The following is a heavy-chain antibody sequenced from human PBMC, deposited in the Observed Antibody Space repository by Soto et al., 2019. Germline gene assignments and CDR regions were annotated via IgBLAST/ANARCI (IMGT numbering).Heavy chain of an antibody. Sequence: QVQLVESGGGLVKPGGSLRLSCAASGFTFGDYYMSWIRQAPGKGLEWVSYISSSGSTIYYADSVKGRFTISRDNAKNSLYLQMNSLRAEDTAVYYCARRYSNYVNYYYGMDVWGQGTTVTVSS. CDR1: GFTFGDYY. CDR2: ISSSGSTI. CDR3: ARRYSNYVNYYYGMDV. V-gene: IGHV3-11*01. D-gene: IGHD4-4*01. J-gene: IGHJ6*02.